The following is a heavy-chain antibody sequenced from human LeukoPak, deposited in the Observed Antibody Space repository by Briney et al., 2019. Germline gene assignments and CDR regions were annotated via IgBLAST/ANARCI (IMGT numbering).Heavy chain of an antibody. CDR2: IYYSGST. CDR1: GGSISSSYYY. D-gene: IGHD3-10*01. Sequence: SETLSLTCTVSGGSISSSYYYWGWIRQPPGKGLEWIGYIYYSGSTNYNPSLKSRVTISVDTSKNQFSLKLSSVTAADTAVYYCARIWFAYFDYWGQGTLVTVSS. CDR3: ARIWFAYFDY. V-gene: IGHV4-61*05. J-gene: IGHJ4*02.